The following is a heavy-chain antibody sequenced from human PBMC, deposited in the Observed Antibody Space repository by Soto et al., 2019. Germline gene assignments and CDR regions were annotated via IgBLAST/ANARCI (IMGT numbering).Heavy chain of an antibody. D-gene: IGHD3-22*01. CDR2: IIPIFGTA. Sequence: QVQLVQSGAEVQKPGSSVKVSCKASGGTFSSYAISWVRQAPGQGLEWMGGIIPIFGTANYAQKFQGRVTITADESTSTAYMELSSLRSEDTAVYYCAREVLKGVVVTPGYFDYWGQGTLVTVSS. V-gene: IGHV1-69*01. CDR1: GGTFSSYA. J-gene: IGHJ4*02. CDR3: AREVLKGVVVTPGYFDY.